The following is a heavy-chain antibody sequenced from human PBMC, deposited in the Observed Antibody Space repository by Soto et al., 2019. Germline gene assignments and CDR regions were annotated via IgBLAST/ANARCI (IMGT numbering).Heavy chain of an antibody. J-gene: IGHJ6*02. CDR2: INHSGST. D-gene: IGHD3-10*01. CDR1: GGSFSGYY. CDR3: ARTRSYYYGSGSYYKLYYYYYGMDV. V-gene: IGHV4-34*01. Sequence: PSETLSLTCAVYGGSFSGYYWSWIRQPPGKGLEWIGEINHSGSTNYNPSLKSRVTISVDTSRNQFSLKLSSVTAADTAVYYCARTRSYYYGSGSYYKLYYYYYGMDVWGQGTTVTVSS.